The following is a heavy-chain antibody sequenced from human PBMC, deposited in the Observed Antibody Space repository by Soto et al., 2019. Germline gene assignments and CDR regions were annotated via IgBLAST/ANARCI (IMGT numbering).Heavy chain of an antibody. Sequence: QVQLVQSGAEVKKPGASVKVSCKASGYTFINYDISWVRQAPGQGLEWMGWVSPSNGKTNYAEKFQGRLTLTTDTFTHTVERELRSLRPDDTALYYCTRDRNWVDPWGQGTLVAVS. J-gene: IGHJ5*02. CDR3: TRDRNWVDP. CDR2: VSPSNGKT. CDR1: GYTFINYD. V-gene: IGHV1-18*01.